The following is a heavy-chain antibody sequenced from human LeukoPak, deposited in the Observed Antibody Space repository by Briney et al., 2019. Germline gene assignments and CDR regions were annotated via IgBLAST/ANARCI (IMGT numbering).Heavy chain of an antibody. J-gene: IGHJ4*02. V-gene: IGHV1-58*01. CDR2: IVVGSGNT. CDR1: GFTFTSSA. D-gene: IGHD1-26*01. Sequence: ASVKVSCKASGFTFTSSAVQWVRQARGQRLEWIGWIVVGSGNTNYAQKFQERVTITRDMSTSTAYMELSSLRSEDTAVYYCARVAYVVGATTYDFDYWGQGTLVTVSS. CDR3: ARVAYVVGATTYDFDY.